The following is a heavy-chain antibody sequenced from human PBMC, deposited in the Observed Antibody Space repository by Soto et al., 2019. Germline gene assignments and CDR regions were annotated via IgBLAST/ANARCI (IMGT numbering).Heavy chain of an antibody. J-gene: IGHJ5*02. D-gene: IGHD3-22*01. CDR3: ARDRSRDYYDSSGYSDWFDP. Sequence: QVQLVQSGAEVKKPGSSVKVSCKASGGTFSSYAISWVRQAPGQGREWMGGIIPIFGTANYAQKFQGRVTITADESTSTAYMELSSLRSEDTAVYYCARDRSRDYYDSSGYSDWFDPWGQGTLVTVSS. CDR2: IIPIFGTA. V-gene: IGHV1-69*01. CDR1: GGTFSSYA.